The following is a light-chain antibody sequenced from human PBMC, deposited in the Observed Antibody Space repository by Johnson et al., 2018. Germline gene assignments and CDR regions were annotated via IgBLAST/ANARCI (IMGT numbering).Light chain of an antibody. J-gene: IGLJ1*01. CDR2: ENN. CDR1: SSNIGNNY. Sequence: QSVLTQRPSVSAAPGQKVTIYCSGSSSNIGNNYVSWYQQLPGTAPKLLIYENNKRPSGIPDRFSGSKSGTSATLGITGLQTGDEAEYYCGTWDSSLSAGNGFGTGTKGTVL. V-gene: IGLV1-51*02. CDR3: GTWDSSLSAGNG.